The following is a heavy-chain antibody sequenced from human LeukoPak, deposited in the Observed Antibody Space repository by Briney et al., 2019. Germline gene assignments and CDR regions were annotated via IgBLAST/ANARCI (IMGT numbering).Heavy chain of an antibody. CDR1: GGPINTHY. CDR3: ARAGPWQIDP. Sequence: PSETLSLTCSVSGGPINTHYWTWIRQPPGKGPEWIGHIFYTGSSNYNPSLKSRVRISLDRSKNHLSMRLTSVTAADTAVYYCARAGPWQIDPWGQGTLVTVSS. J-gene: IGHJ5*02. D-gene: IGHD3-10*01. V-gene: IGHV4-59*11. CDR2: IFYTGSS.